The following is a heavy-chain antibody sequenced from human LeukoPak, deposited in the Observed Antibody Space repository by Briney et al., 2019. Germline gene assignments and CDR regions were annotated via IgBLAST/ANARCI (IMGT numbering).Heavy chain of an antibody. CDR3: ARANQPSYYDILTGYYRGVSMDY. J-gene: IGHJ4*02. D-gene: IGHD3-9*01. Sequence: ASVKVSCKASGYTFTSYYMHWVRQAPGQGLEWMGIINPSGGSTSYAQKFQGRVTMTRDTSTSTVYMELSSLRSEDTAVYYCARANQPSYYDILTGYYRGVSMDYWGQGTLVTVSS. V-gene: IGHV1-46*01. CDR2: INPSGGST. CDR1: GYTFTSYY.